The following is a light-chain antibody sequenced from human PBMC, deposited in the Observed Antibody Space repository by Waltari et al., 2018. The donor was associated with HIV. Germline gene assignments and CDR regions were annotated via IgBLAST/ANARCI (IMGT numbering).Light chain of an antibody. J-gene: IGLJ2*01. CDR2: KDS. CDR1: ALPKQY. CDR3: QSADSSGTYSVV. Sequence: SYELTQPPSVSVSPVQTARITCSGDALPKQYAYWYQQKPGQAPVLVIYKDSERPSGIPERFSGPSSGTTVTLTISGVQAEDEADYYCQSADSSGTYSVVFGGGTKLTVL. V-gene: IGLV3-25*03.